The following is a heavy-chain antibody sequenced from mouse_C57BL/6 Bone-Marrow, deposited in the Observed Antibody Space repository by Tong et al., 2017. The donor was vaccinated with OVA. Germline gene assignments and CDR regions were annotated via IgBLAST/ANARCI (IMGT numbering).Heavy chain of an antibody. Sequence: EVQLQESGPELVKPGASVKISCKASGYTFTDYNMDWVKQSHGKSLEWIGYIYPNNGGTGYNQKFKSKATLTVDKSSSTAYMELHSLTSEDSAVYYCAREETTVVATDYWGQGTSVTVSS. D-gene: IGHD1-1*01. V-gene: IGHV1-34*02. CDR3: AREETTVVATDY. J-gene: IGHJ4*01. CDR1: GYTFTDYN. CDR2: IYPNNGGT.